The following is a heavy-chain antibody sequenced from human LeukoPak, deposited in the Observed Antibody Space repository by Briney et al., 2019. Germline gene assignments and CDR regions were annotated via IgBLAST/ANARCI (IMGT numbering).Heavy chain of an antibody. Sequence: ASVKVSCKASGYSFNSFDINWVRLAAGQGLEWMGWMNPNSGNTGYAQKFQGRVTMTRNTSINTAYMELSGLTSDGTAAYYCARLARYYYGMDVWGQGTTVTVSS. V-gene: IGHV1-8*01. CDR2: MNPNSGNT. CDR3: ARLARYYYGMDV. J-gene: IGHJ6*02. CDR1: GYSFNSFD.